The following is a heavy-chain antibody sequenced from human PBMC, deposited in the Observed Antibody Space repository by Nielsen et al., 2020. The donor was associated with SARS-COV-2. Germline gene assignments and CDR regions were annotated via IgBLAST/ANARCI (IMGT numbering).Heavy chain of an antibody. Sequence: LKISCAASGFTFDDYAMHWVRQAPGKGLEWVSGISWNSGSIGYADSLKGRFTISRDNAKNSLYLQMNSLRAEDTALYYCAGGSGSYLDYFDYWGQGTLVTVSS. D-gene: IGHD3-10*01. J-gene: IGHJ4*02. V-gene: IGHV3-9*01. CDR1: GFTFDDYA. CDR2: ISWNSGSI. CDR3: AGGSGSYLDYFDY.